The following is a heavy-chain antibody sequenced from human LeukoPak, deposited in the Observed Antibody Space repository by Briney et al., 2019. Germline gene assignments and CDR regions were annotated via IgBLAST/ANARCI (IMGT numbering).Heavy chain of an antibody. J-gene: IGHJ6*02. Sequence: XAXXQRLEWMGWINAGNGNTKYSQKFQGRVTITRDTSASTAYMELSSLRSEDTAVYYCAAGGRVWGQGTTVTVSS. D-gene: IGHD3-10*01. V-gene: IGHV1-3*01. CDR2: INAGNGNT. CDR3: AAGGRV.